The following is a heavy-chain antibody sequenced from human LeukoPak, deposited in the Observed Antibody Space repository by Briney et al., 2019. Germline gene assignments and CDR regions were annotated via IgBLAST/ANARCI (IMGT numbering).Heavy chain of an antibody. CDR2: TYYRSKWYN. D-gene: IGHD2-2*02. CDR3: ARAVWVYCSSTSCYKDYYYYYMDV. CDR1: GDSVSSNSAA. J-gene: IGHJ6*03. Sequence: SQTLSLTCAISGDSVSSNSAAWNWIRQSPSRGLEWLGRTYYRSKWYNDYAVSVKSRITINPDTSKNQFSLQLNSVTPEDTAVYYCARAVWVYCSSTSCYKDYYYYYMDVWGKGTTVTISS. V-gene: IGHV6-1*01.